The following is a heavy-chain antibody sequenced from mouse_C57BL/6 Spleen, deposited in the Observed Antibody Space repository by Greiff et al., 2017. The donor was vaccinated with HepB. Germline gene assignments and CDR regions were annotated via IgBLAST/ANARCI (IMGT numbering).Heavy chain of an antibody. J-gene: IGHJ4*01. CDR3: ARGAYYSNYGNYYAMDY. CDR1: GYTFTDYY. D-gene: IGHD2-5*01. CDR2: INPNNGGT. Sequence: EVQLQQSGPELVKPGASVKISCKASGYTFTDYYMNWVKQSHGKSLEWIGDINPNNGGTSYNQKFKGKATLTVDKSSSTAYMELRSLTSEDSAVFDCARGAYYSNYGNYYAMDYWGQGTSVTVSS. V-gene: IGHV1-26*01.